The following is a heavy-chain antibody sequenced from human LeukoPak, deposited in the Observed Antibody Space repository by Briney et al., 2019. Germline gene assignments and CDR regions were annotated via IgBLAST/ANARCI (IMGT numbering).Heavy chain of an antibody. V-gene: IGHV4-34*01. CDR1: GGSFSGYY. CDR3: ARVRAYYDSSGYYPNFYFDY. D-gene: IGHD3-22*01. Sequence: SETLSLTRAVYGGSFSGYYWSWIRQPPGKGLEWIGEINHSGSTNYNPSLKSRVTISVDTSKNQFSLKLSSVTAADTAVYYCARVRAYYDSSGYYPNFYFDYWGQGTLVTVSS. CDR2: INHSGST. J-gene: IGHJ4*02.